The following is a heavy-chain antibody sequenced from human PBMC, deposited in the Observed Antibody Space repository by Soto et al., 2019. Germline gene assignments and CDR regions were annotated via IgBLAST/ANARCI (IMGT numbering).Heavy chain of an antibody. CDR3: ARSPPVDCSSTSCYPYYYYGMDV. CDR2: IDPSDSYT. Sequence: GESLKISCKGSGYSFTSYWISWVCQMPGKGLEWMGRIDPSDSYTNYSPSFQGHVTISADKSISTAYLQWSSLKASDTAIYYCARSPPVDCSSTSCYPYYYYGMDVWGQGTTVTVSS. CDR1: GYSFTSYW. V-gene: IGHV5-10-1*01. D-gene: IGHD2-2*01. J-gene: IGHJ6*02.